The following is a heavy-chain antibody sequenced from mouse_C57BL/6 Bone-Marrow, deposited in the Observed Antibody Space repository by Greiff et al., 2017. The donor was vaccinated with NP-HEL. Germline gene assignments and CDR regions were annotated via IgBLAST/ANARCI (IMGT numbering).Heavy chain of an antibody. D-gene: IGHD2-4*01. CDR2: IWTGGGT. V-gene: IGHV2-9-1*01. J-gene: IGHJ4*01. Sequence: VKLMESGPGLVAPSQSLSITCTVSGFSLTSYAISWVRQPPGKGLEWLGVIWTGGGTNYNSALKSRLSISKDNSKSQVFLKMNSLQTDDTARYYCARISTMITTRRYYYAMDYWGQGTSVTVSS. CDR3: ARISTMITTRRYYYAMDY. CDR1: GFSLTSYA.